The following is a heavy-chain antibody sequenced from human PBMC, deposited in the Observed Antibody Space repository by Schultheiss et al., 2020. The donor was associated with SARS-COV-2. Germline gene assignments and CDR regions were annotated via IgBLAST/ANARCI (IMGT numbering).Heavy chain of an antibody. CDR1: GYSFTSYW. CDR3: ARRGYCSSTSCSSPGGYYYYYMDV. J-gene: IGHJ6*03. Sequence: GGSLRLSCKGSGYSFTSYWIGWVRQMPGKGLEWMGIIYPGDSDTRYSPSFQGQVTISADKSISTAYLQWSSLKASDTAMYYCARRGYCSSTSCSSPGGYYYYYMDVWGKGTKGTIS. CDR2: IYPGDSDT. D-gene: IGHD2-2*01. V-gene: IGHV5-51*01.